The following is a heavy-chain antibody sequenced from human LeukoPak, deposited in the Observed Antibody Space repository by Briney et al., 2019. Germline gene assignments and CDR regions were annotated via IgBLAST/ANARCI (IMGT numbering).Heavy chain of an antibody. CDR2: IIPIFGTA. D-gene: IGHD2-21*01. CDR1: GGTFSSYA. V-gene: IGHV1-69*13. Sequence: SVKVSCKASGGTFSSYAISWVRQAPGQGLEWMGGIIPIFGTANYAQKFQGRVTITADESTSTAYMELSSLRSEDTAVYSCATGAAIRSYYYGMDVWGQGTTVTVSS. J-gene: IGHJ6*02. CDR3: ATGAAIRSYYYGMDV.